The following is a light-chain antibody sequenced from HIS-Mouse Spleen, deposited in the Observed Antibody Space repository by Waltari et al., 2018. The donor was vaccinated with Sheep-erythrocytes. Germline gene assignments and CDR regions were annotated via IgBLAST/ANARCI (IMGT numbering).Light chain of an antibody. CDR1: QSRLHSNGYNY. V-gene: IGKV2-28*01. J-gene: IGKJ4*02. CDR2: LGS. CDR3: MQALQTPLT. Sequence: DIVMTQSPLSLPVTPGEPASISCRSSQSRLHSNGYNYFDWYLQKPGQSPQLLIYLGSNRAAGVPDRFSGSGSGTDFTLKISRVEAEDVRVYYCMQALQTPLTFGGGTKVAIK.